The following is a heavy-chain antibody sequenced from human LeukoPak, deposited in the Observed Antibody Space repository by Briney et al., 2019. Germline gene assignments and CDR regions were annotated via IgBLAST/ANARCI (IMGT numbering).Heavy chain of an antibody. J-gene: IGHJ3*02. D-gene: IGHD2-2*01. CDR1: GHTFNNYY. CDR2: INPRDGSA. Sequence: ASVTVSCKASGHTFNNYYIHWVRQAPGQGFEWMGIINPRDGSATQAQKFQGRATMTRDTSISTAYMELSRLRSDDTAVYYCATVLVEAFDIWGQGTMVTVSS. CDR3: ATVLVEAFDI. V-gene: IGHV1-46*02.